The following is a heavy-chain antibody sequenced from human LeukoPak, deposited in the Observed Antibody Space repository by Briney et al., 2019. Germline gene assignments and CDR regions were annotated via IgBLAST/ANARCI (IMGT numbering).Heavy chain of an antibody. J-gene: IGHJ3*02. D-gene: IGHD3-10*01. CDR1: GGSISGSNYY. Sequence: PSETLSLTCTVSGGSISGSNYYWGWIRQPPGKGLEWLGSIYYGGSTYYNPSLKSRVTISVDTSKNQFSLKLSSVTAADTAVYYCARQFGSYYGAFDIWGQGTMVTVSS. CDR2: IYYGGST. CDR3: ARQFGSYYGAFDI. V-gene: IGHV4-39*01.